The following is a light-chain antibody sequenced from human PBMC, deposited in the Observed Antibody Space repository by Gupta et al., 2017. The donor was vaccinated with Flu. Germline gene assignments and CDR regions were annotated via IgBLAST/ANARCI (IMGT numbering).Light chain of an antibody. V-gene: IGLV1-40*03. J-gene: IGLJ2*01. Sequence: TISCTWRSTHVAAGGDVHWYRLLPESATTHLVYDNHIRLTGAADRVSSSDSGASTTLTITELQAEEGAGYYYQSYDKVLSDSVVFGGGTKLTVL. CDR1: STHVAAGGD. CDR3: QSYDKVLSDSVV. CDR2: DNH.